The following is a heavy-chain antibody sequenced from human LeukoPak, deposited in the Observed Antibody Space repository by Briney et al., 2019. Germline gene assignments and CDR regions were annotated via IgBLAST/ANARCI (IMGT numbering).Heavy chain of an antibody. CDR2: IYTSGST. D-gene: IGHD1-26*01. Sequence: SETLSLTCTVSGGSISSYYWSWIRQPPGKGLEWIGYIYTSGSTNYNPSLKSRVTISVDTSKNQFSLRLSSVTAADTTVYYCARTGRYSGSYSTWGQGTLVTVSS. CDR3: ARTGRYSGSYST. V-gene: IGHV4-4*09. CDR1: GGSISSYY. J-gene: IGHJ5*02.